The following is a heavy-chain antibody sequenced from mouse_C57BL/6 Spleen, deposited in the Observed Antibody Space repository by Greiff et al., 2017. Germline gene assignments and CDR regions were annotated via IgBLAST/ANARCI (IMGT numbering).Heavy chain of an antibody. Sequence: QVQLQQPGAELVMPGASVKLSCKASGYTFTSFWMHWVKQRPGQGLEWIGESDPSDSYTNYNQKFKGESTLTVDKSSSTAYMPLSSLTSEDSAVYYCARRYGGDYFDYWGQGTTLTVSS. V-gene: IGHV1-69*01. CDR2: SDPSDSYT. CDR1: GYTFTSFW. CDR3: ARRYGGDYFDY. J-gene: IGHJ2*01. D-gene: IGHD1-1*01.